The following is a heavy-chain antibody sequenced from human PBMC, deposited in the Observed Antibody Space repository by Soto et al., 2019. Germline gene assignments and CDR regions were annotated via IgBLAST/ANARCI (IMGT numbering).Heavy chain of an antibody. J-gene: IGHJ5*02. Sequence: SETLSLTCTVSGGSVSSGSYYWSWIRQPPGKGLEWIGYIYYSGSTNYNPSLKSRVTISVDTSKNQFSLKLSSVTAADTAVYYCARDGGYSSSPYNWFDPWGQGTLVTVSS. CDR1: GGSVSSGSYY. D-gene: IGHD6-6*01. V-gene: IGHV4-61*01. CDR2: IYYSGST. CDR3: ARDGGYSSSPYNWFDP.